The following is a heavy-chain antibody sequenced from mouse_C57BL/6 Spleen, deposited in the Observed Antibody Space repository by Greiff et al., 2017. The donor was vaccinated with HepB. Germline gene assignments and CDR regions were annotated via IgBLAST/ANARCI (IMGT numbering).Heavy chain of an antibody. J-gene: IGHJ4*01. CDR2: IYPGSGNT. V-gene: IGHV1-76*01. Sequence: VQLQQSGAELVRPGASVKLSCKASGYTFTDYYINWVKQRPGQGLEWIARIYPGSGNTYYNEKFKGKATLTAEKSSSTAYMQLSSLTSEDSAVYFCAREQHYAMDYWGQGTSVTVSS. D-gene: IGHD3-1*01. CDR1: GYTFTDYY. CDR3: AREQHYAMDY.